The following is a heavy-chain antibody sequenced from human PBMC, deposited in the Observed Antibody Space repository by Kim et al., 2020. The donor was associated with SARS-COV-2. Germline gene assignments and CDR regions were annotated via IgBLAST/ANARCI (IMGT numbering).Heavy chain of an antibody. CDR3: ARDRYVGHGPFDY. Sequence: LSLTCAASGFTFSSYAMHWVRQAPGKGLEWVAVISYDGSNKYYADSVKGRFTISRDNSKNTLYLQMNSLRAEDTAVYYCARDRYVGHGPFDYWGQGTLVTVSS. D-gene: IGHD3-16*01. CDR2: ISYDGSNK. CDR1: GFTFSSYA. J-gene: IGHJ4*02. V-gene: IGHV3-30-3*01.